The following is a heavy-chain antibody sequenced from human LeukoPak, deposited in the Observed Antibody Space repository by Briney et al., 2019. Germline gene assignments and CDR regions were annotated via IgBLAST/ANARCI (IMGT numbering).Heavy chain of an antibody. Sequence: ASVKASCKASGYTFTSYYMHWVQQAPGQGLEWMGIINPSGGSTSYAQKFQGRVTMTRDTSTSTVYMELSSLRSEDTAVYYCARDPSGNILTGYTNWFDPWGQGTLVTVSS. D-gene: IGHD3-9*01. CDR2: INPSGGST. CDR3: ARDPSGNILTGYTNWFDP. V-gene: IGHV1-46*01. CDR1: GYTFTSYY. J-gene: IGHJ5*02.